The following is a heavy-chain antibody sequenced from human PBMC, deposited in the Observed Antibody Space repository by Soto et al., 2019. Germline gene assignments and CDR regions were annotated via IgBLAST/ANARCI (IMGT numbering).Heavy chain of an antibody. V-gene: IGHV3-48*02. J-gene: IGHJ6*02. D-gene: IGHD1-26*01. CDR2: ISSSSSTI. CDR1: GFTFSSYS. CDR3: AASVGATAHYYYYGMDV. Sequence: EVQLVESGGGLVQPGGSLRLSCAASGFTFSSYSMNWVRQAPGKGLEWVSYISSSSSTIYYADSVKGRFTISRDNAKNSLYLQMNSLRDEDTAVYYCAASVGATAHYYYYGMDVWGQETTVTVSS.